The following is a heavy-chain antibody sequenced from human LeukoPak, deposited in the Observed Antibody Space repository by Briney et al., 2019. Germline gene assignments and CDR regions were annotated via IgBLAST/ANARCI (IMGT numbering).Heavy chain of an antibody. D-gene: IGHD1-26*01. CDR2: ISGSGGST. CDR3: AKVSNMGEAASRDY. V-gene: IGHV3-23*01. J-gene: IGHJ4*02. Sequence: PGGSLRLSCAASGFNFSSYAMSWVRQAPGKGLEWVSAISGSGGSTYYADSVKGRFTISRDNSKNTLYLQMNSLRAEDTAVYYRAKVSNMGEAASRDYWGQGTLVTVSS. CDR1: GFNFSSYA.